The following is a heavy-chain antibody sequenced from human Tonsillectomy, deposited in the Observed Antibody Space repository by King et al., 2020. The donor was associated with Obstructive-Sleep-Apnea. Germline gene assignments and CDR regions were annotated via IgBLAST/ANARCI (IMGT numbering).Heavy chain of an antibody. D-gene: IGHD1-26*01. Sequence: QLQESGPGLVKPSETLSLTCTVSGGSISSSSYYWGWIRQPPGKGLEWIGSIYYSGSTYYNPSLKSRVTISVDTSKNQFSLKLSSVTAADTAVYYCARDRRADYYYYGMDVWGQGTTVTVSS. CDR3: ARDRRADYYYYGMDV. CDR1: GGSISSSSYY. V-gene: IGHV4-39*07. J-gene: IGHJ6*02. CDR2: IYYSGST.